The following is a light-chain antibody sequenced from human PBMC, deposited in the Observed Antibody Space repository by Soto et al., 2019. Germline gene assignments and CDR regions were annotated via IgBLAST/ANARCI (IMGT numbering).Light chain of an antibody. Sequence: QSVLTQPPSVSGAQGQRVTVSCTGSSSNIGAGYDVHWYQQFPGRAPKLLIYANTNRPSGVPDRFSGSKSVTSASLAIAGLLAEDEADCYCQSYDSSLTVXGTGTKVTVL. CDR2: ANT. V-gene: IGLV1-40*01. CDR3: QSYDSSLTV. CDR1: SSNIGAGYD. J-gene: IGLJ1*01.